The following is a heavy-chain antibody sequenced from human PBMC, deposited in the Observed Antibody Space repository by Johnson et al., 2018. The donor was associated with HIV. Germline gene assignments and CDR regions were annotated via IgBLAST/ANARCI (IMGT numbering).Heavy chain of an antibody. CDR1: GFTFGSYA. CDR2: ISFDGGTN. V-gene: IGHV3-30*04. CDR3: AREGNWNPTYGFDV. J-gene: IGHJ3*01. D-gene: IGHD1-1*01. Sequence: QVQLVESGGGVVQPGRSLRLSCAASGFTFGSYAMHWVRQAPGKGLEWVALISFDGGTNYYADSVTGRFIISRDASKDTLHLHMNSLRPEDTAVYFCAREGNWNPTYGFDVWGQGTIATVSS.